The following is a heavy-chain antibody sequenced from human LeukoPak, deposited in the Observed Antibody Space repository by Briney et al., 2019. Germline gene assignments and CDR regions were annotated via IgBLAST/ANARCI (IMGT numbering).Heavy chain of an antibody. CDR1: GFTFDDYA. CDR2: ISWNSGSI. Sequence: PGGSLRLSCAASGFTFDDYAMHWVRQAPGKGLEWVSGISWNSGSIGYADSVKGRFTISRDNAKNSLYLQMNSLRSEDTAVYYCARDPGYSGYVGAFDIWGQGTMATVSS. D-gene: IGHD5-12*01. CDR3: ARDPGYSGYVGAFDI. J-gene: IGHJ3*02. V-gene: IGHV3-9*01.